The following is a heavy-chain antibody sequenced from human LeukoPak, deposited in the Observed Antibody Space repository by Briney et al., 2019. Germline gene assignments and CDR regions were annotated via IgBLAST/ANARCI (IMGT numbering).Heavy chain of an antibody. Sequence: PGGSLRLSCAVSGFTFNDYVMNWVRQAPGKGLEWVSFISGDGGSTYNADSVKGRFTISRDNNKNSLYLQMNSLRLGDTALYYCASDCRVNRCYSLWGQGALVTVSS. CDR3: ASDCRVNRCYSL. CDR2: ISGDGGST. J-gene: IGHJ4*02. D-gene: IGHD2-15*01. V-gene: IGHV3-43*02. CDR1: GFTFNDYV.